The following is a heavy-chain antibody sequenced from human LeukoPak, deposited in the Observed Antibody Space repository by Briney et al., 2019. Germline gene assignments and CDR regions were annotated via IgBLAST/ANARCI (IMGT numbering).Heavy chain of an antibody. D-gene: IGHD6-19*01. CDR3: ATLAVAGESGFDY. V-gene: IGHV1-2*06. J-gene: IGHJ4*02. Sequence: GASVKVSCKASGYSFTNYYMHWVRQAPGQGLEWMGRVNPNSGGTNYAQKFQGRVTMTRDTSISTAYMELSRLRSDDTAVYYCATLAVAGESGFDYWGQGTLVTVSS. CDR1: GYSFTNYY. CDR2: VNPNSGGT.